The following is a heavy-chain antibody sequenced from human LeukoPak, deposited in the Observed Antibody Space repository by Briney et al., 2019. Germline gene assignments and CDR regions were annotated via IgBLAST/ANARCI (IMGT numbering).Heavy chain of an antibody. CDR3: AREKWELLGSYYFDY. CDR2: ISSSSSYI. V-gene: IGHV3-21*01. D-gene: IGHD1-26*01. J-gene: IGHJ4*02. Sequence: GGSLRLSCAASGFTFSSYSMNWVRQAPGKGLEWVSSISSSSSYIYYADSVKGRFTISRDNAKISLYLQMNSLRAEDTAVYYCAREKWELLGSYYFDYWGQGTLVTVSS. CDR1: GFTFSSYS.